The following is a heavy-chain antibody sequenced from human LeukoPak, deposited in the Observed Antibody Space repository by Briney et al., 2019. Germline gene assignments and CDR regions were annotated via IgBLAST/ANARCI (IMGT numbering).Heavy chain of an antibody. Sequence: SETLSLTCTVSGGSISVGSYYWGWIRQPPGKGPEWIGSIYYSGTTYYNPSLQSRVTISLDTSKNQFSLKLSSVTAADTAVYYCARLDRGSSSTKDAFDIWGQGTMVTVSS. CDR2: IYYSGTT. D-gene: IGHD6-6*01. J-gene: IGHJ3*02. CDR3: ARLDRGSSSTKDAFDI. CDR1: GGSISVGSYY. V-gene: IGHV4-39*01.